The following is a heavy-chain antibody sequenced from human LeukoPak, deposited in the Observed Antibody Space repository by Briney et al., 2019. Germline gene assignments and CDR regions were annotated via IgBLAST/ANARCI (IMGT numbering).Heavy chain of an antibody. CDR3: ARQPRISTGWYTTVVGDY. J-gene: IGHJ4*02. Sequence: SETLSLTCGVYGGSFSGYYWSWIRQPPGKGLEWIGEINHSGSTNYNPSLKSRVTISVDTSKNQFSLKLSSVTAADTAVYYCARQPRISTGWYTTVVGDYWGQGTLVTVSS. CDR1: GGSFSGYY. CDR2: INHSGST. V-gene: IGHV4-34*01. D-gene: IGHD6-19*01.